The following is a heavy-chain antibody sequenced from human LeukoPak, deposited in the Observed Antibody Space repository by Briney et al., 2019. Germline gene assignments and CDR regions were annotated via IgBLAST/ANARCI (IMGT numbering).Heavy chain of an antibody. V-gene: IGHV7-4-1*02. J-gene: IGHJ4*02. D-gene: IGHD3-3*01. CDR2: INTNTGNP. Sequence: ASVKVSCKASGYTFTSYAMNWVRQAPGQGLEWMGWINTNTGNPTYAQGFTERFVFSLDTSVSTAYLQISSLTAEDTAVYYCARVADFWSGSQLGYWGQGTLVTVSS. CDR1: GYTFTSYA. CDR3: ARVADFWSGSQLGY.